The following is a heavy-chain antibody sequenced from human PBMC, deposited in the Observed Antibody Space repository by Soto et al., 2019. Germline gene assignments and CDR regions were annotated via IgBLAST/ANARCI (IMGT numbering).Heavy chain of an antibody. CDR2: TGTSRKYT. J-gene: IGHJ3*02. CDR3: VRDRDWAFDI. V-gene: IGHV3-48*02. D-gene: IGHD3-9*01. Sequence: HGWSLGLCCASSVYALLDYSMKWVRQAPGKGLEWISYTGTSRKYTFYADSVRGRFTISRDDARNSVYLQLNSLRNEDTAVYYCVRDRDWAFDIWGQGTMVTVSS. CDR1: VYALLDYS.